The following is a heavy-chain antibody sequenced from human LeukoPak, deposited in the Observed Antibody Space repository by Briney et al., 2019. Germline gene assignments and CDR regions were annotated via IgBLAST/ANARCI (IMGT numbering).Heavy chain of an antibody. J-gene: IGHJ4*02. CDR3: ASSAYYDSSGYYYFDY. Sequence: SETLSLTCTVSGGSISSGGYYWSWIRQHPGKGLEWIGYIYHSGSTYYNPSLKSRVTISVDTSKNQFSLKLSSVTAADTAVYYCASSAYYDSSGYYYFDYWGQGTLVTVSS. CDR1: GGSISSGGYY. CDR2: IYHSGST. D-gene: IGHD3-22*01. V-gene: IGHV4-31*03.